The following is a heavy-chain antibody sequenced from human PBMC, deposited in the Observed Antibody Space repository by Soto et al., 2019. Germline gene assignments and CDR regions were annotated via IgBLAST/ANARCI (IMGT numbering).Heavy chain of an antibody. V-gene: IGHV1-2*04. CDR3: ARMTYSSSWDAFDI. J-gene: IGHJ3*02. CDR1: GYTFTGYY. Sequence: ASVKVSCKASGYTFTGYYMHWVRQAPGQGLEWMGWINPNSGGTNYAQKFQGWVTMTRDTSISTAYMELSRLRSDDTAVYYCARMTYSSSWDAFDIWGQGTMVTVSS. D-gene: IGHD6-13*01. CDR2: INPNSGGT.